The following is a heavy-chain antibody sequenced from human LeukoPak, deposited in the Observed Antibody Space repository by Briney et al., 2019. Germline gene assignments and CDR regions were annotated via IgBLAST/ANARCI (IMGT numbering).Heavy chain of an antibody. CDR3: ARDRDGDYLNDY. Sequence: NPSETLSLTCTVSGDSISSYYWSWIRQPPGKGLEWIGFIYYTGSTNYNPSLKSRVTISVDTSKNQFSLKLSSVTAADTAVYYCARDRDGDYLNDYWGQGTLVTVSS. J-gene: IGHJ4*02. D-gene: IGHD4-17*01. CDR2: IYYTGST. V-gene: IGHV4-59*01. CDR1: GDSISSYY.